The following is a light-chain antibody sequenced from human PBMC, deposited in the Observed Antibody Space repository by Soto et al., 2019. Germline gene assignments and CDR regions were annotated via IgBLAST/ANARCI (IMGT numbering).Light chain of an antibody. CDR2: DVS. CDR1: SSDVGGCNH. CDR3: SSNTGSSTTPVV. J-gene: IGLJ2*01. V-gene: IGLV2-14*01. Sequence: QSALTQPASVSGSPGQSITISCTGTSSDVGGCNHVAWYQQHPGKAPKLIIYDVSNRPSGVSNRFSGSKSGNTASLTISGLQAEDEADYYCSSNTGSSTTPVVFGGGTKLTVL.